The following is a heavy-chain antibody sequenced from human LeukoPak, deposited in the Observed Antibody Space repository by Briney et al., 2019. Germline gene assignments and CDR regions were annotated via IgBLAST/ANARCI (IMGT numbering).Heavy chain of an antibody. V-gene: IGHV1-2*02. CDR2: INPSSGGT. CDR1: GYTFTGYY. J-gene: IGHJ5*02. Sequence: ASVKVSCKPSGYTFTGYYMHWVRQAPGQGLEWMGWINPSSGGTNYPQKFQGRVTMTRDTSLSTAYMELSRLRSDDTAVYYCARALPRITMVRGVRNWFDPWGQGTLVTVSS. CDR3: ARALPRITMVRGVRNWFDP. D-gene: IGHD3-10*01.